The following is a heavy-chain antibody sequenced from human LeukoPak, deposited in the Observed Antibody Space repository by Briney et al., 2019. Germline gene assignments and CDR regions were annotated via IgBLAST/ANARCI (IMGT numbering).Heavy chain of an antibody. V-gene: IGHV1-2*02. Sequence: EASVKVSCKASGFTFTGYYMHWVRQAPGRGLEWMGWINPNSGGTGYAQKFQGRVTMTRDTSISTAYMELSRLRSDDTAVFYCARDSYGDYVSFDYWGQGTLVTVSS. CDR1: GFTFTGYY. CDR2: INPNSGGT. CDR3: ARDSYGDYVSFDY. J-gene: IGHJ4*02. D-gene: IGHD4-17*01.